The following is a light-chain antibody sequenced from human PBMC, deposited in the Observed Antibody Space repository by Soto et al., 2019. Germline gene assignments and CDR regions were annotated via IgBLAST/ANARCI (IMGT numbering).Light chain of an antibody. CDR3: QQYGGSPFT. V-gene: IGKV3-20*01. J-gene: IGKJ3*01. CDR2: AAS. CDR1: QSVSVNS. Sequence: EIVLTQSPGTLSLSPGERATLSCRASQSVSVNSLAWYQQKGGQAPRLLIYAASTRATGVPDRFSGTGSGTDFALTISRLVTDDSAVYYCQQYGGSPFTFGHGTKVDI.